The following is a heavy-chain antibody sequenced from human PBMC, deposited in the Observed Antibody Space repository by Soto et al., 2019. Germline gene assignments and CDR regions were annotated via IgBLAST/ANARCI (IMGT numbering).Heavy chain of an antibody. CDR1: GFSFSGYY. V-gene: IGHV1-46*01. D-gene: IGHD6-19*01. CDR2: INPSGGST. Sequence: GGSLRLSCAASGFSFSGYYMHWVRQAPGQGLEWMGIINPSGGSTGYAQKFQGRVTMTRDTSTSTVYMELSSLRSEDTAVYYCARDLAVAGTLFDPWGQGTLVTVSS. CDR3: ARDLAVAGTLFDP. J-gene: IGHJ5*02.